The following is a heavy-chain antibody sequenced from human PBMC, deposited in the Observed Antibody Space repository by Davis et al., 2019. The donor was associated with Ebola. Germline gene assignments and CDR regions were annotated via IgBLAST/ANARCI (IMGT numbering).Heavy chain of an antibody. J-gene: IGHJ4*02. CDR3: ARGPSVRGFDY. Sequence: MPSQTLSLTCAVYGGSFSGYYWSWIRQPPGKGLEWIGEINHRGSTNYNPSLKSRVTISVDTSKNQFSLKLSSVTAADTAVYYCARGPSVRGFDYWGQGTLVTVSS. V-gene: IGHV4-34*01. CDR1: GGSFSGYY. D-gene: IGHD3-10*01. CDR2: INHRGST.